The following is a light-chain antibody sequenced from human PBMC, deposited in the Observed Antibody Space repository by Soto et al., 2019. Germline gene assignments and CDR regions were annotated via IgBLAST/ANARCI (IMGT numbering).Light chain of an antibody. CDR3: QQCYTTPVT. CDR1: QSISSY. J-gene: IGKJ1*01. V-gene: IGKV1-39*01. CDR2: AAS. Sequence: DIQMTQSPSSLSASVGDRVTITCRASQSISSYLSWHQQIPGKAPKLLIYAASTLQTGVPSRFSASGSGTDFTLTISSLQPEDFETYSCQQCYTTPVTLGQGTKVDIK.